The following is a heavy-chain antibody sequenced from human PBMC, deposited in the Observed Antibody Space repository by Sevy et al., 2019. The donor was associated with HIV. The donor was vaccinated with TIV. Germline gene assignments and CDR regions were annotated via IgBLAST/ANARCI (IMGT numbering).Heavy chain of an antibody. D-gene: IGHD1-1*01. CDR1: GFTFGDYA. CDR3: TRWKGAQSIFDY. V-gene: IGHV3-49*04. J-gene: IGHJ4*02. CDR2: LKHKAYGGTL. Sequence: GGSLRLSCTGSGFTFGDYAMSWVRQAPGKGLEWVAFLKHKAYGGTLDYAASVKGRFSISRDDSKGIAHLQMNYLKTDDTAIYYFTRWKGAQSIFDYWGQGALVTFSS.